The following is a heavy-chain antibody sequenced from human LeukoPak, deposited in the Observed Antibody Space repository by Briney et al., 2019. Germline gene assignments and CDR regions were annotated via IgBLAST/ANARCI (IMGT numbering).Heavy chain of an antibody. Sequence: SETLSLTCAVYGGSFSGYYWSWIRQPPGKGLEWIGEINHSGSTNYSPPLKSRVTISVDTSKNQFSLKLSSVTAADTAVYYCARGAYSYVQYYFDYWGQGTLVTVSS. V-gene: IGHV4-34*01. CDR1: GGSFSGYY. J-gene: IGHJ4*02. CDR3: ARGAYSYVQYYFDY. D-gene: IGHD5-18*01. CDR2: INHSGST.